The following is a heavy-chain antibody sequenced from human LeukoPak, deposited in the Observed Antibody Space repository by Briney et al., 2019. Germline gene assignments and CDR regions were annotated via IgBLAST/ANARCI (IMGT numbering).Heavy chain of an antibody. V-gene: IGHV3-30*03. CDR2: ISYDGSNK. CDR1: GFTFSSYG. Sequence: GGSLRLSCAASGFTFSSYGMHWVRQAPGKGLEWVAVISYDGSNKYYADSVKGRFTISRDNSKNTLYVQMDSLRAEDTAVYYCARDLRKGRYFDYWGQGTLVTVSS. CDR3: ARDLRKGRYFDY. D-gene: IGHD3-10*01. J-gene: IGHJ4*02.